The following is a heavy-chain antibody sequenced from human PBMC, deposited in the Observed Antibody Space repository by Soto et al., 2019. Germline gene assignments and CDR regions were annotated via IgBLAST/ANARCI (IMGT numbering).Heavy chain of an antibody. Sequence: QVQLVQSGAEVKKPGASVKVSCKASGSTFTNYDIHWVRQATGQGIERMGWMNTDSGNTGQSKQFQGGATMTRDTSISTAYMEMSSLRSEDTAVYSCARGRFRRTWVDPWGQGTLVTVSS. J-gene: IGHJ5*02. CDR2: MNTDSGNT. V-gene: IGHV1-8*01. CDR3: ARGRFRRTWVDP. CDR1: GSTFTNYD. D-gene: IGHD3-16*01.